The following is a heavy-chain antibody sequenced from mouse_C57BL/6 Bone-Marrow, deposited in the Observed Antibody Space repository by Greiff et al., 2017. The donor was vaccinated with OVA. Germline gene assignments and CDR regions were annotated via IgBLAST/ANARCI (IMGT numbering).Heavy chain of an antibody. CDR1: GYTFTSYW. V-gene: IGHV1-64*01. CDR2: IHPNSGST. Sequence: VQLQQPGAELVKPGASVKLSCKASGYTFTSYWMHWVKQRPGQGLEWIGMIHPNSGSTNYNEKFKSKATLTVDNSYSTAYMQLSSLTSEDSAVYYCAREDYGSVYAMDYWGQGTSVTVSS. D-gene: IGHD1-1*01. CDR3: AREDYGSVYAMDY. J-gene: IGHJ4*01.